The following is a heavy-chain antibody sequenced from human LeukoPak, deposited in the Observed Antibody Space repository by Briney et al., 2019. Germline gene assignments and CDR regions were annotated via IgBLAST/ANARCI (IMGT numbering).Heavy chain of an antibody. V-gene: IGHV1-2*02. CDR2: IIPDSGGT. CDR3: STEDKYCTGANCGVF. D-gene: IGHD2-8*02. J-gene: IGHJ4*02. Sequence: APVKVSCKASGYTLTEYYIHWVRQAPGQGLEWMGFIIPDSGGTTYQQKFQGRVTMTRDTSISTFYMELSSLRPDDTAVYYCSTEDKYCTGANCGVFWGQGTLVTVSS. CDR1: GYTLTEYY.